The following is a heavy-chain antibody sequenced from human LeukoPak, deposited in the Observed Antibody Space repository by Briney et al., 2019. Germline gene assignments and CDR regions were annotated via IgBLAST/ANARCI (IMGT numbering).Heavy chain of an antibody. J-gene: IGHJ4*02. CDR2: IRYDGSNK. CDR3: AKDRCSSTSCYYFDY. D-gene: IGHD2-2*01. Sequence: PGGSLRLSCAASGFTFSSYGMHWVRQAPGKGLEWVAFIRYDGSNKYYADSVKGRFTISRDSSLYLQMNSLRAEDTAVYYCAKDRCSSTSCYYFDYWGQGTLVTVSS. V-gene: IGHV3-30*02. CDR1: GFTFSSYG.